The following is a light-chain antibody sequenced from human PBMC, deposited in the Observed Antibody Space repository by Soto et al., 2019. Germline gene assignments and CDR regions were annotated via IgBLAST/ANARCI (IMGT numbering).Light chain of an antibody. CDR2: DAS. CDR1: QGVSSY. J-gene: IGKJ1*01. Sequence: DIVLTQSPAPLSLSPGERATLSCRSSQGVSSYLAWYQQKPGQAPRLLIYDASNRATGIPARFSGSGPWTEFTRTISRLEPEEFAVYYCQQRGGSPPTWTLGQGTKVDIK. V-gene: IGKV3D-11*01. CDR3: QQRGGSPPTWT.